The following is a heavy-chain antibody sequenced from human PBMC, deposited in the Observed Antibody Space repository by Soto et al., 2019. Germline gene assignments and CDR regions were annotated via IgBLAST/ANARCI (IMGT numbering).Heavy chain of an antibody. CDR1: GYIFTSYY. V-gene: IGHV1-46*03. D-gene: IGHD3-10*01. J-gene: IGHJ4*02. CDR3: SRVDPGETSPFDH. CDR2: INPFDGSR. Sequence: VSCKASGYIFTSYYLHWVRQAPGQGLEWMGWINPFDGSRMFAQSFQGRVTFTRDTSTSTVYMELSGLRSDDTAVYYCSRVDPGETSPFDHWGQGTLVTVS.